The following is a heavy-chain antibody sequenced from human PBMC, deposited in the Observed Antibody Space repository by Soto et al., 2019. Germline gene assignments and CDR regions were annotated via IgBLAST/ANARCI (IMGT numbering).Heavy chain of an antibody. Sequence: QVQLVQSGAAVEKPGASVQVSCKASGYTFTNYDITWVRQATGQVLEWMGWMNPYRGSTGYAQHFQGRVTMTRDAAIDTADMELSSLRSEDTVGYYCARGPNVNSCFDYWGQGTLVTGSS. V-gene: IGHV1-8*01. D-gene: IGHD4-4*01. CDR2: MNPYRGST. J-gene: IGHJ4*02. CDR3: ARGPNVNSCFDY. CDR1: GYTFTNYD.